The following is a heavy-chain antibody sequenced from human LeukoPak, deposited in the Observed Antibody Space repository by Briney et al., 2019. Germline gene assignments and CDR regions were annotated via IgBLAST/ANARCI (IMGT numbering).Heavy chain of an antibody. CDR3: ARQTMNDAFDI. CDR2: ISYDGSDK. D-gene: IGHD5-24*01. CDR1: GFTFSNYE. V-gene: IGHV3-30*03. Sequence: PGGSLRLSCAASGFTFSNYEMNWVRQAPGKGLEWVAVISYDGSDKYYADSVKGRFTISRDNSKNTLYLQMNSLRDEDTAVYYCARQTMNDAFDIWGQGTLVTVSS. J-gene: IGHJ3*02.